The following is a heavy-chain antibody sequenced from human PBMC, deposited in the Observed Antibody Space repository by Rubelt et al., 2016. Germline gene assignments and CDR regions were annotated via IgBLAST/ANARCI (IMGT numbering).Heavy chain of an antibody. J-gene: IGHJ4*02. CDR3: ARVPAGYGSGTGCYVSDY. V-gene: IGHV1-69*04. CDR2: IIPILGIA. Sequence: LVQSGAEVKKPGSSVKVSCKASGGTFSSYAISWVRQAPGQGLEWMGRIIPILGIANYAQKFQGRVTITADKSTSTAYMELSSLRSEDTAVYYCARVPAGYGSGTGCYVSDYWGQGPLVTV. D-gene: IGHD2-2*03. CDR1: GGTFSSYA.